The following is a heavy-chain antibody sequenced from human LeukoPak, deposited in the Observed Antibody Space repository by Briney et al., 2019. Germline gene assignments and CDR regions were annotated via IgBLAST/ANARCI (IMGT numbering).Heavy chain of an antibody. Sequence: SETLSLTCAVYGGSFSGYYWSWIRQPPGKGLEWIGEINHSGSTNYNPSLKSRVTISVDTSKNQFSLKLSSVTAADTAVYYCARERDDYVWGSYRHYHFDYWGQGTLVTVSS. V-gene: IGHV4-34*01. J-gene: IGHJ4*02. CDR1: GGSFSGYY. CDR2: INHSGST. CDR3: ARERDDYVWGSYRHYHFDY. D-gene: IGHD3-16*02.